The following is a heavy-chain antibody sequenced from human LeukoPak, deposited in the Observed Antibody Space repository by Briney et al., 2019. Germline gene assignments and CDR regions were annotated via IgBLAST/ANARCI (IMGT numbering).Heavy chain of an antibody. J-gene: IGHJ6*02. CDR1: GGSISSGSYY. CDR2: IYTSGST. D-gene: IGHD5-18*01. CDR3: AGFSYYYGMDV. V-gene: IGHV4-61*02. Sequence: PSETLSPSCTVSGGSISSGSYYWSWIRQPAGKGPEWIGRIYTSGSTNYNPSLKSRVTISVDTSKNQFSLKLSSVTAADTAVYYCAGFSYYYGMDVWGQGTTVTVSS.